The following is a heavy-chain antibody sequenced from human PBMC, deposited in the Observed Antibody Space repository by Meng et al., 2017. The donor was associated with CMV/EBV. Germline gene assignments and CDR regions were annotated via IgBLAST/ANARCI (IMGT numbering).Heavy chain of an antibody. J-gene: IGHJ6*02. D-gene: IGHD3-9*01. CDR3: ARDSVLRYFDWTFYYYYGMDV. Sequence: YYRHWGRQAPGQGLGWMGWINPNSGGTSYAQKFQGMVTMTRDTSISTAYMELSRLRSDDTAVYYCARDSVLRYFDWTFYYYYGMDVWGQGTTVTVSS. V-gene: IGHV1-2*02. CDR1: YY. CDR2: INPNSGGT.